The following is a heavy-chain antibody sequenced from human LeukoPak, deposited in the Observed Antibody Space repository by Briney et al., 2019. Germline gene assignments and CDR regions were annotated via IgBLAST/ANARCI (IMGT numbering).Heavy chain of an antibody. CDR3: ARLLQGPAEYNWFDP. J-gene: IGHJ5*02. V-gene: IGHV4-59*01. Sequence: SETLSLTCTVSDCSISSYYWSWIRQPPGKGLEWIGYIYYSGSTNYNPSLKSRVTISVDTSKNQFSLKLSSVTAADTAVYYCARLLQGPAEYNWFDPWGQGTLVTVSS. CDR1: DCSISSYY. CDR2: IYYSGST.